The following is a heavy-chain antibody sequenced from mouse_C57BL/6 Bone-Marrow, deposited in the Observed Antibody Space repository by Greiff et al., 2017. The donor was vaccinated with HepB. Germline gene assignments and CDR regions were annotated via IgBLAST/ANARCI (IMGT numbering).Heavy chain of an antibody. CDR3: AREGITTVVPYAMDY. V-gene: IGHV1-78*01. Sequence: VQLQESDAELVKPGASVKISCKVSGYTLTNYIIHWLKQRPEQGLEWIGYIYPGDGSTKYNEKFKGKATLTADKSSSTAYMKLNSLTSEDSAVYFCAREGITTVVPYAMDYWGQGTSVTVSS. CDR2: IYPGDGST. D-gene: IGHD1-1*01. CDR1: GYTLTNYI. J-gene: IGHJ4*01.